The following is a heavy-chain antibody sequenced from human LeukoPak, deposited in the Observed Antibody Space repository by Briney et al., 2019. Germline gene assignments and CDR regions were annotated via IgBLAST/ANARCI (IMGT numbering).Heavy chain of an antibody. CDR2: ISYDGSNK. Sequence: GGSLRLSCAASGFTVSSYGMHWVRQAPGKGLEWVAVISYDGSNKYYADSVKGRFTISRDNSKNTLYLQMNSLRAEDTAVYYCAKDTKRGGNSHYYYYGMDVWGQGTTVTVSS. V-gene: IGHV3-30*18. CDR3: AKDTKRGGNSHYYYYGMDV. J-gene: IGHJ6*02. CDR1: GFTVSSYG. D-gene: IGHD4-23*01.